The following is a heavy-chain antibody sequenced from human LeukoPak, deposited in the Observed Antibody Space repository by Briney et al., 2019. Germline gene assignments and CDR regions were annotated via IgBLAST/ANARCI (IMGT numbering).Heavy chain of an antibody. D-gene: IGHD3-3*01. CDR1: GGSISSSSYY. J-gene: IGHJ4*02. Sequence: KPSETLSLTCTVSGGSISSSSYYWGWIGQPPGKGLEWIGSIYYSGSTYYNPSLKSRVTISVDTSKNQFSLKLSSVTAADTAVYYCARHGNDYDLWSGYYRDYWGQGTLVTVSS. V-gene: IGHV4-39*01. CDR3: ARHGNDYDLWSGYYRDY. CDR2: IYYSGST.